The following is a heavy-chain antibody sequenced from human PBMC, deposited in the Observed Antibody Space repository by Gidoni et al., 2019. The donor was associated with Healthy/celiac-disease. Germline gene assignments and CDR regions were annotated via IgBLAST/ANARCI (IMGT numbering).Heavy chain of an antibody. V-gene: IGHV1-8*01. J-gene: IGHJ6*02. D-gene: IGHD2-2*01. CDR2: MNPNSGNA. Sequence: QVQLVQSGAEVKKPGASVQLSCTASGYTFTSYDINWVRQATGQGLEWMGWMNPNSGNAGYAQKFQGRVTMTRNTSISTVYMELSSLRSEDTAVYYCARGDIVVVPAAPAVYYGMDVWGQGTTVTVSS. CDR3: ARGDIVVVPAAPAVYYGMDV. CDR1: GYTFTSYD.